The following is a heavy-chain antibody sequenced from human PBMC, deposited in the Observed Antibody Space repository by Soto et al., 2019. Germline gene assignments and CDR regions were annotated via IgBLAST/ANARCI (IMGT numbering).Heavy chain of an antibody. D-gene: IGHD3-22*01. CDR3: ARERRHARVVVITTPTRYFDY. V-gene: IGHV4-31*03. J-gene: IGHJ4*02. CDR2: IYYSGST. Sequence: TLSLTCTVSGGSISSGGYYWSWIRQHPGKGLEWIGYIYYSGSTYYNPSLKSRVTISVDTSKNQFSLKLSSVTAADTAVYYCARERRHARVVVITTPTRYFDYWGQGTLVTVSS. CDR1: GGSISSGGYY.